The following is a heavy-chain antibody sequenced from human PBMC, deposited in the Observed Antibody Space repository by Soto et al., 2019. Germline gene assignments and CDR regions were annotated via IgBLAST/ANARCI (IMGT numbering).Heavy chain of an antibody. J-gene: IGHJ5*02. CDR1: GYTFTSYT. CDR3: ARAWAKNWFDP. V-gene: IGHV1-3*01. CDR2: INAGNGNT. D-gene: IGHD7-27*01. Sequence: ASVKVSCKASGYTFTSYTMHWVRQAPGQRLEWMGWINAGNGNTKYSQKFQGRVTITRDTSASTAYMELSSLRSEDTAVYYCARAWAKNWFDPWGQGTLVTVSS.